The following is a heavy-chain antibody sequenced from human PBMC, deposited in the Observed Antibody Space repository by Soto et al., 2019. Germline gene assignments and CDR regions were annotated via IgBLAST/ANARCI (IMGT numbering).Heavy chain of an antibody. V-gene: IGHV1-18*01. J-gene: IGHJ4*02. CDR3: XRXXPPVDY. CDR2: ISAYNGNT. CDR1: GYTFSSYG. Sequence: QVQLVQSGAEVKKPGASVKVSCKASGYTFSSYGISWVRQAPGQGLEWMGWISAYNGNTKYAQKLQGRVTMTTDTSTSTAYMELRSLRSDDXAMXXXXRXXPPVDYWGQGTLVTVSS.